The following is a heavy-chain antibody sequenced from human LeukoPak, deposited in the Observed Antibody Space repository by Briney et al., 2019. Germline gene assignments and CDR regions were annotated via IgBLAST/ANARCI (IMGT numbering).Heavy chain of an antibody. Sequence: TSETLSLTCTVSGGSISSTDDYWGWIRQPPGKGPEWIGSIYYSGSTYYNPSLKSRVTISVDTSKNQFSLKLSSVTAADTAVYYCARHISTGLPFDIWGQGTMVTVSS. V-gene: IGHV4-39*01. D-gene: IGHD2-8*02. CDR2: IYYSGST. J-gene: IGHJ3*02. CDR3: ARHISTGLPFDI. CDR1: GGSISSTDDY.